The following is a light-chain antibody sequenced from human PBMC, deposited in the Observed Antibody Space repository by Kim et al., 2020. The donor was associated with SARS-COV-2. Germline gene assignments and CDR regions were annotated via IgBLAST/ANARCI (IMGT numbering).Light chain of an antibody. J-gene: IGLJ2*01. CDR1: KLGDKY. CDR3: QAWDSSTVV. CDR2: QDS. V-gene: IGLV3-1*01. Sequence: VSPGQTASITCAGDKLGDKYACWYQQKPGQSPVLVIDQDSKRPSGIPERFSGSNSGNTATLTISGTQAMDEADYYCQAWDSSTVVFGGGTQLTVL.